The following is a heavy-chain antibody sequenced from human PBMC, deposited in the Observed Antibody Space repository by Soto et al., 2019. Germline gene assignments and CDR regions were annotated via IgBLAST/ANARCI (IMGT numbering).Heavy chain of an antibody. Sequence: VQLVQSGAEVKKPGASVKVSCKVSGSTLNEVAMHWVRQAPGKGLEWLGGFDPDEAETIYAQHFQGRVTMTEDTSTDTVYMELSSLRSEDTALYFCTTYHGDYNFDHWGQGTLVTVSS. CDR3: TTYHGDYNFDH. CDR1: GSTLNEVA. CDR2: FDPDEAET. D-gene: IGHD4-17*01. V-gene: IGHV1-24*01. J-gene: IGHJ5*02.